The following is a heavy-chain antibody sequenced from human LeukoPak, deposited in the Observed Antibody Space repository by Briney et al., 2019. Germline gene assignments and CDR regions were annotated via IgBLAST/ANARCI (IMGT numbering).Heavy chain of an antibody. CDR1: GFTFSSYS. D-gene: IGHD6-13*01. Sequence: GGSLRLSCAASGFTFSSYSMNWVRQAPGKGLEWVSSISSTSSYIYYADSVKGRFTISRDNAKNSLYLQMNSLRAEDTAVYYCARGHYPGIAAAVTGYWGQGTLVTVSS. V-gene: IGHV3-21*01. CDR3: ARGHYPGIAAAVTGY. J-gene: IGHJ4*02. CDR2: ISSTSSYI.